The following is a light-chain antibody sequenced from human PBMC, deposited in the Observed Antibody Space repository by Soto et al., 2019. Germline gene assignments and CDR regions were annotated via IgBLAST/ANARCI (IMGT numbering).Light chain of an antibody. V-gene: IGLV2-23*01. CDR1: SSDVGSSNL. Sequence: QSALTQPASVSGSPGQSITISCTGTSSDVGSSNLVSWYQQHPGKAPKLMIYEDTKRPSGVSNRFSGSKSGNTASLTISGLQAEDEADYHCCSYAGSNTVVFGTGTKVTVL. J-gene: IGLJ1*01. CDR2: EDT. CDR3: CSYAGSNTVV.